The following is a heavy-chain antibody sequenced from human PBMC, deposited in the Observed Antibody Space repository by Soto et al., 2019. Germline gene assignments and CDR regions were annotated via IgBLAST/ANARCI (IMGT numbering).Heavy chain of an antibody. J-gene: IGHJ6*03. D-gene: IGHD3-3*01. CDR1: GVSISSYY. CDR3: ARHQYYDFWSGYHGIYYYYYMDV. Sequence: PSETLSLTCTVSGVSISSYYWSWIRQPPGKGLEWIGYIYYSGSTNYNPSLKSRVTISVDTSKNQFSLKLSSVTAADTAAYYCARHQYYDFWSGYHGIYYYYYMDVWGKGTTVTVSS. V-gene: IGHV4-59*08. CDR2: IYYSGST.